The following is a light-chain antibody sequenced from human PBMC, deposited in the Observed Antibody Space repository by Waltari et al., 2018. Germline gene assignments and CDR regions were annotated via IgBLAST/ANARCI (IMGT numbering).Light chain of an antibody. V-gene: IGLV2-23*02. J-gene: IGLJ3*02. CDR2: GVT. Sequence: QSALTQPASVSGSPGQSITISCTGTSSDIGAYNLVSWYQQHPGKAPKVIIYGVTERPSGVSDLFSGSKSANTASLTISGLQAEDEADYYCCSYADGTTSVFGGGTKVTVL. CDR3: CSYADGTTSV. CDR1: SSDIGAYNL.